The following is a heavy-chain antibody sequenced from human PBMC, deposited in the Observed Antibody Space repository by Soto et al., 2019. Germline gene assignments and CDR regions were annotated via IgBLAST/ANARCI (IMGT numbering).Heavy chain of an antibody. D-gene: IGHD6-13*01. CDR2: IYYSGST. J-gene: IGHJ5*02. CDR3: ARDLAAAGMIGWFDP. Sequence: SETLSLTCTVSGGSISSYYWSWIRQPPGKGLEWIGYIYYSGSTNYNPSLKSRVTISVDTSKNKFSLKLSSVTAAYTAVYYCARDLAAAGMIGWFDPWGQGTMVTVS. V-gene: IGHV4-59*01. CDR1: GGSISSYY.